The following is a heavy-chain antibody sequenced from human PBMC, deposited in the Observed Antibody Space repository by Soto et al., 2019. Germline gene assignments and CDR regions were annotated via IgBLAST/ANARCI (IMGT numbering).Heavy chain of an antibody. D-gene: IGHD3-22*01. CDR3: AREGYYDSSGYYPHDAFDI. V-gene: IGHV1-2*04. Sequence: ASVKVSCKASGYTFTCYYMHWVRQAPGQGLEWMGWINPNSGGTNYAQKFQGWVTMTRDTSISTAYMELSRLRSDDTAVYYCAREGYYDSSGYYPHDAFDIWGQGTMVTVS. J-gene: IGHJ3*02. CDR2: INPNSGGT. CDR1: GYTFTCYY.